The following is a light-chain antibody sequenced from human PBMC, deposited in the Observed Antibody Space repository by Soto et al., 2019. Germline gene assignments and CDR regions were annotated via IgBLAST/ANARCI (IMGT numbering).Light chain of an antibody. CDR1: SSNIGNNA. V-gene: IGLV1-36*01. CDR2: YDD. J-gene: IGLJ2*01. Sequence: SVLTQPPSVSEAPRQRVTISCSGSSSNIGNNAVNWYQQLPGKAPKLLIYYDDLLPSGVSDRFSGSKSGTSASLAISGLQSEDEADYYCAAWEDSLNAVVFGGGTKLTVL. CDR3: AAWEDSLNAVV.